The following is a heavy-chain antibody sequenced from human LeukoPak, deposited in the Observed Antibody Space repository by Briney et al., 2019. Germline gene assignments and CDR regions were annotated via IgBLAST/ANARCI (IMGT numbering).Heavy chain of an antibody. CDR3: ARESSSRSRRNDAFDI. CDR2: MYTSGST. CDR1: GGSISSYS. D-gene: IGHD6-19*01. Sequence: SETLSLTCSVSGGSISSYSWSWIRQPAVKGLEWIGRMYTSGSTKYNPSLKSRVTMSVDTSKNQFSLKLSSVTAADTAVYYCARESSSRSRRNDAFDIWGQGTMVTVSS. J-gene: IGHJ3*02. V-gene: IGHV4-4*07.